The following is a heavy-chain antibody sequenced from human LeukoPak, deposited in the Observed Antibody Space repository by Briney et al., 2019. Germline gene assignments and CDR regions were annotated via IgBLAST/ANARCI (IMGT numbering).Heavy chain of an antibody. J-gene: IGHJ4*02. CDR3: ARDPVPYSGYDLGDY. V-gene: IGHV1-69*04. CDR2: IIPILGIA. D-gene: IGHD5-12*01. Sequence: SVKVSCKASGGTFSSYAISWVRQAPGQGLEWMGRIIPILGIANYAQKFQGRVTITADKSTSTAYMELSSLRSEDTAVYYCARDPVPYSGYDLGDYWGQGTLVTVSS. CDR1: GGTFSSYA.